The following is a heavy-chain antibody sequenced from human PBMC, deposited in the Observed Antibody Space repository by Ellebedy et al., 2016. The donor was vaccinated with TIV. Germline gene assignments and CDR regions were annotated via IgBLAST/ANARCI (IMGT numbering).Heavy chain of an antibody. J-gene: IGHJ6*02. CDR1: GGSFSGYY. D-gene: IGHD3-10*01. CDR3: ARLLITMVYGMDV. V-gene: IGHV4-34*01. CDR2: INHSGST. Sequence: MPSETLSLTCDVYGGSFSGYYWSWIRQPPGKGLEWIGEINHSGSTNYNPSLKSRVIISVDTSKNQFSLKFSSVTAADTAVYYCARLLITMVYGMDVWGQGTTVTVSS.